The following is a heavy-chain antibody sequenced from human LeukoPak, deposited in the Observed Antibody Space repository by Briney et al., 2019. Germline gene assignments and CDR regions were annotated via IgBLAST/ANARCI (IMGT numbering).Heavy chain of an antibody. D-gene: IGHD5-24*01. Sequence: SVKVSCKASGGTFSSYAISWVRQAPGQGLEWMGGIIPIFGTANYAQKFQGRVTITADESTTTAYMELSSLRSEDTAVYYCARRRWQHSYNTFDIWGQGTMVTVSS. CDR3: ARRRWQHSYNTFDI. CDR2: IIPIFGTA. V-gene: IGHV1-69*13. CDR1: GGTFSSYA. J-gene: IGHJ3*02.